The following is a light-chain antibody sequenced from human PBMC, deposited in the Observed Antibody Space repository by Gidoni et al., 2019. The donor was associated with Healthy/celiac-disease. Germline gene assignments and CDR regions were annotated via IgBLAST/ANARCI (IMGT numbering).Light chain of an antibody. V-gene: IGKV3-11*01. CDR1: PSVSSY. CDR3: QQRSNWIT. Sequence: ELVLTQSPASLSLSPGERATLPGRASPSVSSYLAWYQQKPGQAPRLLIYDASNRATGIPARFSGSGSGTDFTLTISSLEPEDFSVYYWQQRSNWITFGQGTRLEIK. CDR2: DAS. J-gene: IGKJ5*01.